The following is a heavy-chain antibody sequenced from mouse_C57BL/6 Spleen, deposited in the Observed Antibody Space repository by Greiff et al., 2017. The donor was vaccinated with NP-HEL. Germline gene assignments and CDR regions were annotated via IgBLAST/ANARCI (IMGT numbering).Heavy chain of an antibody. J-gene: IGHJ3*01. V-gene: IGHV5-4*01. CDR3: GREDGRYTWFAY. CDR1: GFTFSSYA. Sequence: EVQLVESGGGLVKPGGSLKLSCAASGFTFSSYAMSWVRQTPEKRLEWVATISDGGSYTYYPDNVKGRFTISRDNAKTNLYLQMSHLKSEDTAMYYGGREDGRYTWFAYWGQGTLVTVSA. D-gene: IGHD3-1*01. CDR2: ISDGGSYT.